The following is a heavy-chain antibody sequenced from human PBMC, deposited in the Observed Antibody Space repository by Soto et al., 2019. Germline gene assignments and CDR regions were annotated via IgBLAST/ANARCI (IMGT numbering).Heavy chain of an antibody. Sequence: GGSLRLSCAASGFTFSSYAMHWVRQAPGKGLEWVAVISYDGSNKYYADSVKGRFTISRDNSKNTLYLQMNSLRAEDTAVYYCARDRGQQLWINWFDPWGKGTPVTVSS. J-gene: IGHJ5*02. CDR1: GFTFSSYA. D-gene: IGHD6-13*01. CDR3: ARDRGQQLWINWFDP. CDR2: ISYDGSNK. V-gene: IGHV3-30-3*01.